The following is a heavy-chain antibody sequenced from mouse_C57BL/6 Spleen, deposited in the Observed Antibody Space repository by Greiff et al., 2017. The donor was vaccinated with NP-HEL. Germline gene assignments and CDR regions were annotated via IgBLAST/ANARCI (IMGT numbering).Heavy chain of an antibody. Sequence: VQLQQSGAELVKPGASVKLSCTASGFNIKDYYMHWVKQRTEQGLEWIGRIDPEDGETKYAPKFQGKATITADTSSNTAYLQLSSLTSEDTAVYYCARIFITTVVATYYYAMDYWGQGTSVTVSS. J-gene: IGHJ4*01. CDR3: ARIFITTVVATYYYAMDY. V-gene: IGHV14-2*01. CDR1: GFNIKDYY. D-gene: IGHD1-1*01. CDR2: IDPEDGET.